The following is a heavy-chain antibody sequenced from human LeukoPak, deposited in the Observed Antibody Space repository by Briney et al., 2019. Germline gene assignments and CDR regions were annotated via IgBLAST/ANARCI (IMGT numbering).Heavy chain of an antibody. CDR1: GFTVSSNY. J-gene: IGHJ4*02. D-gene: IGHD6-19*01. V-gene: IGHV3-53*01. CDR2: VYSGGST. CDR3: ARDKAGNRYFDS. Sequence: GGSLRLSCAASGFTVSSNYMSWVRQAPGKGLDWVSIVYSGGSTYYADSVKGRFTISRDNSKNTLYLQMNSLRAEDTAAYYCARDKAGNRYFDSWGQGTLVTVSS.